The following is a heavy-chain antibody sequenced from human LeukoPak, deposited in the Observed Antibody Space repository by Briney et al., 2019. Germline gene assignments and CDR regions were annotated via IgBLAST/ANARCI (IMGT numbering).Heavy chain of an antibody. Sequence: GASVKVSCKASGYTFSSYAISWVRQAPGQGLEWMGGIIPIFGTSNYAQKFQGRVTITTDESTSTAYMELSSLRSEDTAVYYCARGSLYCSSTSCSYHYYYYYYMDVWGKGTTVTVSS. CDR3: ARGSLYCSSTSCSYHYYYYYYMDV. J-gene: IGHJ6*03. D-gene: IGHD2-2*01. V-gene: IGHV1-69*05. CDR1: GYTFSSYA. CDR2: IIPIFGTS.